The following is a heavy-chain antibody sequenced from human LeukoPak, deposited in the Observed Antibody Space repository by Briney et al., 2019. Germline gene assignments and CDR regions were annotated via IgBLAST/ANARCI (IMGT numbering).Heavy chain of an antibody. CDR1: GFTLDDYA. CDR2: ISWNSGSI. V-gene: IGHV3-9*01. J-gene: IGHJ3*02. CDR3: ASGYSSGWYWDAFDI. D-gene: IGHD6-19*01. Sequence: GRSLRLSCAASGFTLDDYAMHWVRQAPGKGLEWVSGISWNSGSIGYADSVKGRFTISRDNAKNSLYLQMNSLRAEDTALYYCASGYSSGWYWDAFDIWGQGTMVTVSS.